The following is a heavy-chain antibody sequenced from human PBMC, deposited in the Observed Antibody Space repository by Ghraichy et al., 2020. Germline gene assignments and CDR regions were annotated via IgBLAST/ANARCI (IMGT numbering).Heavy chain of an antibody. J-gene: IGHJ5*02. CDR2: ISAYNGNT. CDR3: ARDLGRVTPNWFDP. CDR1: GYTFTSYG. D-gene: IGHD2-21*02. V-gene: IGHV1-18*01. Sequence: ASVKVSCKASGYTFTSYGISWVRQAPGQGLEWMGWISAYNGNTNYAQKLQGRVTMTTDTSTSTAYMELRSLRSDDTAVYYCARDLGRVTPNWFDPWGQGTLVTVSS.